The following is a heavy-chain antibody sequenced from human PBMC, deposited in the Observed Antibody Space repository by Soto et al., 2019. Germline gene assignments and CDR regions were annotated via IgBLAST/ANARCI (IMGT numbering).Heavy chain of an antibody. D-gene: IGHD3-10*01. CDR1: GFTFSSYG. J-gene: IGHJ3*02. CDR2: IWYDGSNK. Sequence: QVQLVESGGGVVQPGRSLRLSCAASGFTFSSYGMHWVRQAPGKGLEWVAVIWYDGSNKYYADSVKGRFTISRDNSKNTMYLKMHSRRAEDTAVEYCAREKARITMVRGVRGDAFDIWGQGTMVTVSS. CDR3: AREKARITMVRGVRGDAFDI. V-gene: IGHV3-33*01.